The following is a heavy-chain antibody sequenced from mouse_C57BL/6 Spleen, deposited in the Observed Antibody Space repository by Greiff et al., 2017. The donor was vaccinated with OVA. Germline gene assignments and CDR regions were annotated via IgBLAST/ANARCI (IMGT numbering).Heavy chain of an antibody. CDR3: ARGLYYYGSSYGAMDY. D-gene: IGHD1-1*01. CDR1: GFTFSDYG. V-gene: IGHV5-17*01. CDR2: ISSGSSTI. Sequence: EVMLVESGGGLVKPGGSLKLSCAASGFTFSDYGMHWVRQAPEKGLEWVAYISSGSSTIYYADTVKGRFTISRDNAKNTLFLQMTSLRSEDTAMYYCARGLYYYGSSYGAMDYWGQGTSVTVSS. J-gene: IGHJ4*01.